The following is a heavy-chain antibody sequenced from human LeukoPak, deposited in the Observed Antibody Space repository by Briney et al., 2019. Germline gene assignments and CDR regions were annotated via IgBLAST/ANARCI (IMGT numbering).Heavy chain of an antibody. CDR2: INPSGSST. CDR3: ARDNSVGDVAWWFDP. J-gene: IGHJ5*02. CDR1: GYTFTSHY. V-gene: IGHV1-46*01. Sequence: ASVKVSCKASGYTFTSHYMHWVRQAPGQGLEWLGLINPSGSSTLYAQKFQGRVTMTRDMSTTTDYMELSSLRSEDTAFYYCARDNSVGDVAWWFDPWGQGTLVTVSS. D-gene: IGHD1-26*01.